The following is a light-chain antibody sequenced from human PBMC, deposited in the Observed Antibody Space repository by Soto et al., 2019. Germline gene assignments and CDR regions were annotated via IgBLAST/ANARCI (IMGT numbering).Light chain of an antibody. CDR3: QSYDSNLRVL. CDR2: GST. CDR1: RSNIGSGFD. J-gene: IGLJ2*01. Sequence: VLTQPPSVSGAPGQSVTISCTGSRSNIGSGFDVHWYQQLPGTAPKLLIFGSTYRPSGVPDRFSGSKSGSSASLAITGLQAEDEADYFCQSYDSNLRVLFGGGTKLTVL. V-gene: IGLV1-40*01.